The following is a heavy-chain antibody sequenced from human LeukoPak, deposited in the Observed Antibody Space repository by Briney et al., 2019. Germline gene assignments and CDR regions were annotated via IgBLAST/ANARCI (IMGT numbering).Heavy chain of an antibody. CDR3: ARFPYNRNDGWGGLGSPD. Sequence: PSETLSLTCTVSGDSISSGNYYWSWIRQPAAKGLEWIGRIYASGSTHYNPSLKSRATISVDAAKNQFSLKVTSVTAADTAVYYCARFPYNRNDGWGGLGSPDWGQGTLVTVSS. CDR2: IYASGST. D-gene: IGHD1-20*01. J-gene: IGHJ4*02. CDR1: GDSISSGNYY. V-gene: IGHV4-61*02.